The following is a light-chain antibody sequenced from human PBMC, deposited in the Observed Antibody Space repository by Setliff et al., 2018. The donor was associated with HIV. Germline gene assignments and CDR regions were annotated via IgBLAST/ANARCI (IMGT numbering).Light chain of an antibody. Sequence: QSALTQPRSVSGSPGQSVTISCTGTSSDVGGHNYVSWYQQHPGKVPKLIIYDVSERLSGVPDRFSGSKSGNTASLTISGLQAEDEADYYCCSYAGSDTYVFGTGTKVTVL. CDR2: DVS. J-gene: IGLJ1*01. CDR1: SSDVGGHNY. V-gene: IGLV2-11*01. CDR3: CSYAGSDTYV.